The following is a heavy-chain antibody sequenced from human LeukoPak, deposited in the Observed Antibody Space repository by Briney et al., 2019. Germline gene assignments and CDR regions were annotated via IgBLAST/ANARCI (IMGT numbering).Heavy chain of an antibody. CDR2: INDDGSAT. CDR1: GFTFSNYW. D-gene: IGHD3-16*01. Sequence: GGSLRLSCAASGFTFSNYWMHWVRQVPGKGLVWVSRINDDGSATFYADSVKGRFTISRDNAKNTLFLQINSLRAEDTAVYYCARVRWGGLYYFDYWGQGTLVTVSS. CDR3: ARVRWGGLYYFDY. V-gene: IGHV3-74*01. J-gene: IGHJ4*02.